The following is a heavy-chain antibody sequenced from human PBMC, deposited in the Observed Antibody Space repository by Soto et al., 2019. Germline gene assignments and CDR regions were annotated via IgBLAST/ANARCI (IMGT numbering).Heavy chain of an antibody. CDR1: GGTFSSYA. D-gene: IGHD3-3*01. Sequence: QVQLVQSGAEVKKPGSSVKVSCKASGGTFSSYAISWVRQAPGQGLEWIGGIIPIFGTANYAQKFQGRVTITADKSTSTAYMELSSLRSEDTAVYDCARARTYYDFWSGYHQLDYWGQGTLVTVSS. CDR2: IIPIFGTA. V-gene: IGHV1-69*06. CDR3: ARARTYYDFWSGYHQLDY. J-gene: IGHJ4*02.